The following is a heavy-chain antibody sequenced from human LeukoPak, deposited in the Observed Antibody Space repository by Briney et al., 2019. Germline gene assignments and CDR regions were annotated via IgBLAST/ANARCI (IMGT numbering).Heavy chain of an antibody. J-gene: IGHJ4*02. D-gene: IGHD1-26*01. CDR3: SLPYYNQYIKSPVTKSLATHKNQFALKLSSVPAEDTAVDYCARHYGYCGSGSYPDY. CDR1: GYSISSGYY. CDR2: IYHSGST. Sequence: SETLSLTCTVSGYSISSGYYCGWIRQPPGKGLEWIGSIYHSGSTYYNPSLKSGVTISAYTSKKQFSWTLGSVTAADTAVYYCSLPYYNQYIKSPVTKSLATHKNQFALKLSSVPAEDTAVDYCARHYGYCGSGSYPDYWGQGALVTVSS. V-gene: IGHV4-38-2*02.